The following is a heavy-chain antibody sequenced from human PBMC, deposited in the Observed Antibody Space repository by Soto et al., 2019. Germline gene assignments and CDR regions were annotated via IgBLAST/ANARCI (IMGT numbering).Heavy chain of an antibody. CDR1: GGTFSSYA. V-gene: IGHV1-69*01. D-gene: IGHD6-13*01. CDR2: IISIFGTA. J-gene: IGHJ4*02. CDR3: ASFPTTSRSWYSCDY. Sequence: QVQLVQSGAEVKKPGSSVKVSCKASGGTFSSYAISWVRQAPGQGLEWMGGIISIFGTANYAQKFQGRVTITADESTSTAYMELSSLRSEDTAVYYGASFPTTSRSWYSCDYWGQGTLVTVSS.